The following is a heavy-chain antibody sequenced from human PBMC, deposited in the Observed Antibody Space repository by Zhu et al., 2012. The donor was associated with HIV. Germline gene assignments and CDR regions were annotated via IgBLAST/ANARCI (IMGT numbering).Heavy chain of an antibody. J-gene: IGHJ6*03. Sequence: QVQLQESGPGLVKPSQTLSLTCTVSGGSISSGDYYWSWIRQPPGKGLEWIAYIHHSGTTCYNPSLKSRLSISIDTSKNQFSLRLSSVSAADTAVYFCARADGSGTYYYYYMDVWGSKGPRSPSP. CDR3: ARADGSGTYYYYYMDV. D-gene: IGHD3-10*01. V-gene: IGHV4-30-4*08. CDR1: GGSISSGDYY. CDR2: IHHSGTT.